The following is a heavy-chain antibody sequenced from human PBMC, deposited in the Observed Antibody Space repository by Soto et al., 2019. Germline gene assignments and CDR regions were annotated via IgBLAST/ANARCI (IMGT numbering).Heavy chain of an antibody. CDR1: GGSISSCGYY. Sequence: ASETLSLTCTVSGGSISSCGYYWSWIRQHPGKGLEWIGYIYYSGSTNYNPSLKSRVTISVDTSKNQFSLKLSSVTAADTAVYYCARGVAARQHYYYYYGMDVWGQATTVTVSS. CDR2: IYYSGST. D-gene: IGHD6-6*01. V-gene: IGHV4-31*03. J-gene: IGHJ6*02. CDR3: ARGVAARQHYYYYYGMDV.